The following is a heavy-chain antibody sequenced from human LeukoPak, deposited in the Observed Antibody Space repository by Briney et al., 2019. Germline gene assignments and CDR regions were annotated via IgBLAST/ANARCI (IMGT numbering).Heavy chain of an antibody. CDR1: GYSFTSYW. CDR3: ARHVRAITVPDY. J-gene: IGHJ4*02. D-gene: IGHD4-17*01. Sequence: GESLKISCKGSGYSFTSYWIGWVRQMPGKGLEWMAIIYPGDSDTRYSPSFQGQVTISADKSINTAYLQWSSLKASDTAIYFCARHVRAITVPDYWGQGTLVTVSS. CDR2: IYPGDSDT. V-gene: IGHV5-51*01.